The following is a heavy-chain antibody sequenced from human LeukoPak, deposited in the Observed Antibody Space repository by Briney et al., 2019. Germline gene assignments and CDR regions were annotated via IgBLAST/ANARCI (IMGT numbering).Heavy chain of an antibody. Sequence: ASVKVSCKASGYTFTGYYMHWVRQAPGQGLKWMGWINPNSGGTNYAQKFQGRVTMTRDTSISTAYMELSRLRSDDTAVYYCARDRKSGSYYSVWGQGTLVTVSS. CDR3: ARDRKSGSYYSV. D-gene: IGHD1-26*01. V-gene: IGHV1-2*02. J-gene: IGHJ4*02. CDR1: GYTFTGYY. CDR2: INPNSGGT.